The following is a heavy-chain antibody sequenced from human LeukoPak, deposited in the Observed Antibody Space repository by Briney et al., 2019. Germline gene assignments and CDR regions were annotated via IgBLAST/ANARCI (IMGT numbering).Heavy chain of an antibody. D-gene: IGHD5-24*01. J-gene: IGHJ3*02. CDR1: GFTFSSYA. CDR3: ARDGYRSEGTFDI. Sequence: GGSLRLSCAASGFTFSSYAMPWVRQAPGKGLEWVAVISYDGSNKYYADSVKGRFTISRDNSKNTLCLQMNSLRAEDTAVYYCARDGYRSEGTFDIWGQGTMVTVSS. CDR2: ISYDGSNK. V-gene: IGHV3-30-3*01.